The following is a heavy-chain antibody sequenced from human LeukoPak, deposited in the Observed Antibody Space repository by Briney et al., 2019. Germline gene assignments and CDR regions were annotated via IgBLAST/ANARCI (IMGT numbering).Heavy chain of an antibody. Sequence: GGSLRLSCVASGFTFSRFEMNWVRQAPGKGLEWVSAISGSGGSTYYADSVKGRFTISRDNSKNTLYLQMNSLRAEDTAVYYCAKPSPYDSSGYYYLPVYWGQGTLVTVSS. V-gene: IGHV3-23*01. J-gene: IGHJ4*02. D-gene: IGHD3-22*01. CDR3: AKPSPYDSSGYYYLPVY. CDR1: GFTFSRFE. CDR2: ISGSGGST.